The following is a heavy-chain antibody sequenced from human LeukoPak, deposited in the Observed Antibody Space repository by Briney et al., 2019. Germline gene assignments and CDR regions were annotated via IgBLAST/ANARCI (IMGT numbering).Heavy chain of an antibody. Sequence: ASVMVSCKASGGTFSSYAISWVRQAPGQGLEWMGGIIPIFGTANYAQKFQGRVTITADESTSTAYMELSSLRSEDTAVYYCARDKGFYSGSYFDYWGQGTLVTVSS. CDR1: GGTFSSYA. CDR3: ARDKGFYSGSYFDY. D-gene: IGHD1-26*01. V-gene: IGHV1-69*13. J-gene: IGHJ4*02. CDR2: IIPIFGTA.